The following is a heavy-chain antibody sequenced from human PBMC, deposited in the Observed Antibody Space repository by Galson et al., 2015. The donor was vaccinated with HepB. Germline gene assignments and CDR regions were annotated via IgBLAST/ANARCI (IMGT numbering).Heavy chain of an antibody. Sequence: SLRLSCAASGFTFSSYSMNWVRQAPGKGLERVSSISSSSSYIYYADSVKGRFTISRDNAKNSLYLQMNSLRAEDTAVYYCARELEQLVLGPGDYYYYMDVWGKGTTVTVSS. CDR3: ARELEQLVLGPGDYYYYMDV. D-gene: IGHD6-6*01. CDR2: ISSSSSYI. J-gene: IGHJ6*03. CDR1: GFTFSSYS. V-gene: IGHV3-21*01.